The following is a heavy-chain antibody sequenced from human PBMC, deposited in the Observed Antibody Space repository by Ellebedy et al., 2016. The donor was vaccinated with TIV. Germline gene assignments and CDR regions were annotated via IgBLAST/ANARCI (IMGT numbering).Heavy chain of an antibody. Sequence: GESLKISXAASGFTFSSYAMSWVRQAPGKGLEWVSAISGSGGSTYYADSVKGRFTISRDNSKNTLYLQMNSLRAEDTAVYYCVSGYDYVGYFQHWGQGTLVTVSS. CDR3: VSGYDYVGYFQH. J-gene: IGHJ1*01. D-gene: IGHD5-12*01. CDR2: ISGSGGST. CDR1: GFTFSSYA. V-gene: IGHV3-23*01.